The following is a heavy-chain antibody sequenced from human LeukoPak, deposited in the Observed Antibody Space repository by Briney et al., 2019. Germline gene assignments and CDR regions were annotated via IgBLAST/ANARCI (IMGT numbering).Heavy chain of an antibody. CDR2: IYYSGST. Sequence: PSETLSLTCTVSGGSISSYYWSWIRQPPGKGLEWIGYIYYSGSTNYNPSLKSRATISVDTSKNQFSLKLSSVTAADTAVYYCARERRQYYFDYWGQGTLVTVSS. J-gene: IGHJ4*02. D-gene: IGHD4-11*01. CDR3: ARERRQYYFDY. V-gene: IGHV4-59*01. CDR1: GGSISSYY.